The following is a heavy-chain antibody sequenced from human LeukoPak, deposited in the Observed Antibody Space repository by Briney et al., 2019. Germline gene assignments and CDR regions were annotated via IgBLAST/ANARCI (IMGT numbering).Heavy chain of an antibody. CDR3: AKGNTVTTGYNWFDP. CDR1: ALTLDVYA. J-gene: IGHJ5*02. D-gene: IGHD4-11*01. V-gene: IGHV3-9*01. Sequence: PGRSLTLSCAPSALTLDVYAMQWVRQAPENGRESAPSIRWKSGRISYADSVRVGFAISRNNAKNSLYLQMISLRAEDTALYYCAKGNTVTTGYNWFDPWGQGTLVTVSS. CDR2: IRWKSGRI.